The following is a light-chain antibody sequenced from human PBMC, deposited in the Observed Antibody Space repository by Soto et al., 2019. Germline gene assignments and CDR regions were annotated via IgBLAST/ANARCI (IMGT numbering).Light chain of an antibody. V-gene: IGKV3-20*01. Sequence: EIVLTQSPGTLSLSPGERATLSCRASQSVSNNYLAWYQQKPGQAPRLLISGASNRATGIPDRFSGSGSGTYFTLTISRLEPEDCAVYYCQQYGSSGTVGQGTKVDIK. CDR3: QQYGSSGT. J-gene: IGKJ1*01. CDR2: GAS. CDR1: QSVSNNY.